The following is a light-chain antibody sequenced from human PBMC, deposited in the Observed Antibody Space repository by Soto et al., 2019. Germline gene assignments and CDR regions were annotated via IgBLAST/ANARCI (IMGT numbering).Light chain of an antibody. CDR2: GAS. V-gene: IGKV3-20*01. J-gene: IGKJ5*01. Sequence: ENGLTQSTATLSLSPGERATLFCRASQTVRNNYLAWYQQRPGQAPRLLIYGASTRATGIPDRFNGSGSGTDFTLTISRLEPEDFAVYYCQQYGSSPITFGQGTRLEIK. CDR3: QQYGSSPIT. CDR1: QTVRNNY.